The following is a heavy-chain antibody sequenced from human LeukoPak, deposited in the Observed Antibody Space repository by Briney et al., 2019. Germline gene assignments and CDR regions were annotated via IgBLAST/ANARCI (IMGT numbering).Heavy chain of an antibody. CDR3: ARDPPRGKYYYGMDV. V-gene: IGHV1-18*01. Sequence: ASVKVSCKASGYTFTSYGISWVRQTPGQGLEWMGWISAYNGNTNYAQKLQGRVTMTTETSTSTAYMELRSLRSDDTAVYYCARDPPRGKYYYGMDVWGQGTTVTVSS. CDR2: ISAYNGNT. CDR1: GYTFTSYG. J-gene: IGHJ6*02. D-gene: IGHD3-16*01.